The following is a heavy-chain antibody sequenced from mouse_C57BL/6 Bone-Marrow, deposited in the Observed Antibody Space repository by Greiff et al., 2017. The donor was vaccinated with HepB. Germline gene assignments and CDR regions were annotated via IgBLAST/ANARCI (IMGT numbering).Heavy chain of an antibody. Sequence: VQLQESGAELVRPGASVTLSCKASGYTFTDYEMHWVKQTPVHGLELIGAIDPETGGTAYNQKFKGKAILTADKSSSTAYMELRSLTSEDSAVYYCTRSEDGYYFYYAMDYWGQGTSVTVSS. J-gene: IGHJ4*01. V-gene: IGHV1-15*01. CDR1: GYTFTDYE. CDR2: IDPETGGT. CDR3: TRSEDGYYFYYAMDY. D-gene: IGHD2-3*01.